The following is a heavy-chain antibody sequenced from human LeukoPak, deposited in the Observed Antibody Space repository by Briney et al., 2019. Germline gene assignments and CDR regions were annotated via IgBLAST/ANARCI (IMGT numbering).Heavy chain of an antibody. CDR2: INPSGGST. D-gene: IGHD3-3*01. CDR3: ARGVFWSAYYLPYFDY. J-gene: IGHJ4*02. V-gene: IGHV1-46*01. Sequence: ASVKVSCKASGYTFTSFYMHWVRHAPGQGLEWMGIINPSGGSTSYAQKFQGRVTMTRDTSTNTVYVELSSLISEDTAIYYCARGVFWSAYYLPYFDYWGQGTLVTVSS. CDR1: GYTFTSFY.